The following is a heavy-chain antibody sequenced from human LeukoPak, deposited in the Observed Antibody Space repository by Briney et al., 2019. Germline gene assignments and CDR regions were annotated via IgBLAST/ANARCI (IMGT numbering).Heavy chain of an antibody. CDR3: ARDLGIAVAGQFDY. CDR2: ISAYNGNT. Sequence: ASVKVSCKASGYTFSSYGIIWVRQAPGQGLEWMGWISAYNGNTNYAQNLQGRVTMTTDTSTSTAYMELRSLRSDDTAMYYCARDLGIAVAGQFDYWGQGTLVTVSS. J-gene: IGHJ4*02. CDR1: GYTFSSYG. D-gene: IGHD6-19*01. V-gene: IGHV1-18*01.